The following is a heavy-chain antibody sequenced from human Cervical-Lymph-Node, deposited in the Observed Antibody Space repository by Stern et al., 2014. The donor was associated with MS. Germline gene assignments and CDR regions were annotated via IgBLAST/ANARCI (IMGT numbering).Heavy chain of an antibody. V-gene: IGHV1-18*01. Sequence: QVQLVQSGAEVKKPGASVKVSCKASGYTFTSYGISWVRQAPGQGLEWMGWICTSNGNTNKSQKLQGRISMTTDTSTSTAYMELRSLRSDDTAVYYCARGLLGSENAFDIWGQGTMVTVSS. J-gene: IGHJ3*02. CDR1: GYTFTSYG. CDR2: ICTSNGNT. D-gene: IGHD2-15*01. CDR3: ARGLLGSENAFDI.